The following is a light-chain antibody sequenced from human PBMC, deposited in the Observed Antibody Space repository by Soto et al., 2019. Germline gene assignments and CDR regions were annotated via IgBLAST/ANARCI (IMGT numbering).Light chain of an antibody. V-gene: IGLV1-51*01. CDR2: DNN. CDR3: GAWDSSLSVVL. CDR1: SSNIGKNY. J-gene: IGLJ2*01. Sequence: QSVLTQPPSVSAATGQKVTISCSGSSSNIGKNYVSWYQQLPGTAPKLLIYDNNKRPSGIPDRFSGSKSGTSATLGITGLQTGDEADYYCGAWDSSLSVVLFGGGTKLTVL.